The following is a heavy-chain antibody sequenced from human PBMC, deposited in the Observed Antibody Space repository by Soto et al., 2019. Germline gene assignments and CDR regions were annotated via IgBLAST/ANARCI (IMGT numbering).Heavy chain of an antibody. Sequence: PSETLSLTCSVAGDSVSRGSHSWTWIRQPPGKGLEWIGYIYHSGSTYYNPSLKSRVTISVDRSKNQFSLKLSSVTAADTAVYYCARGGIFGKGGWFDPWGQGTLVTVSS. CDR2: IYHSGST. CDR1: GDSVSRGSHS. J-gene: IGHJ5*02. CDR3: ARGGIFGKGGWFDP. D-gene: IGHD3-3*01. V-gene: IGHV4-30-2*01.